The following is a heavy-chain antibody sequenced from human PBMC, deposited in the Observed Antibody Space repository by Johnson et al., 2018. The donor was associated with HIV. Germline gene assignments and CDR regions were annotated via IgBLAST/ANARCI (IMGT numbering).Heavy chain of an antibody. CDR2: IYSGGST. CDR3: ATDEDALDI. CDR1: GFTVSSNY. Sequence: VQLVESGGGLVQPGGSLRLSCAASGFTVSSNYMSWVRQAPGKGLEWVSVIYSGGSTYYADSVKGRFTISRDNSKNTLFVQMDSLRAEDTALYYCATDEDALDIWGQGTMVTVSS. V-gene: IGHV3-66*02. J-gene: IGHJ3*02. D-gene: IGHD5-24*01.